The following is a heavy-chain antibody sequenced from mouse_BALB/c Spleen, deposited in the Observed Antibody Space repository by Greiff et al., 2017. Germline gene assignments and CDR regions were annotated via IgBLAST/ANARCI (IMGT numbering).Heavy chain of an antibody. V-gene: IGHV1-87*01. Sequence: QVQLKQSGAELARPGASVKLSCKASGYTFTSYWMQWVKQRPGQGLEWIGAIYPGDGDTRYTQKFKGKATLTADKSSSTAYMQLSSLASEDSAVYYCARQFITTATDYFDYWGQGTTLTVSS. CDR3: ARQFITTATDYFDY. J-gene: IGHJ2*01. D-gene: IGHD1-2*01. CDR2: IYPGDGDT. CDR1: GYTFTSYW.